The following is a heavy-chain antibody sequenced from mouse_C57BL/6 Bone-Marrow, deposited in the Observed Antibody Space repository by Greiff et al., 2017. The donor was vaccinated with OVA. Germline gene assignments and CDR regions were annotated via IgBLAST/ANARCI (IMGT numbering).Heavy chain of an antibody. V-gene: IGHV14-2*01. Sequence: EVQLQQSGAELVKPGASVKLSCTASGFNIKDYYMHWVKQRTEQGLEWIGRIDPEDSETKYAPKFQGKATITADTSSNTAYLQLSSLTSEDTAVYYCARGTVVATYDYGGQGTTLTVSS. CDR3: ARGTVVATYDY. CDR2: IDPEDSET. CDR1: GFNIKDYY. J-gene: IGHJ2*01. D-gene: IGHD1-1*01.